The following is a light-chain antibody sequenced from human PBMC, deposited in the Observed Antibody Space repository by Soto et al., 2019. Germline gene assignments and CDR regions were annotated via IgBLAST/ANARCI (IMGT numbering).Light chain of an antibody. CDR1: QSIDSW. Sequence: DIQMTQSPSTLSASIGDRVTITCRASQSIDSWLAWYQQKPGKAPKLLIYKASSLQTGVPSRFSGSGTGTEFTLTISSLQSDDFATYYCQHYNSYTRTFGQGTKVEVK. J-gene: IGKJ1*01. CDR3: QHYNSYTRT. CDR2: KAS. V-gene: IGKV1-5*03.